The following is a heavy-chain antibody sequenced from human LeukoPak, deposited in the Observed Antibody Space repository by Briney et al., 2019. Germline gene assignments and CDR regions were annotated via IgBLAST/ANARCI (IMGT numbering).Heavy chain of an antibody. CDR1: GYTFTSYD. V-gene: IGHV1-46*01. CDR2: INPSGGST. D-gene: IGHD6-13*01. CDR3: ARDERIAAAGSGPVDY. J-gene: IGHJ4*02. Sequence: GASVKVSCKASGYTFTSYDINWVRQAPGQGLEWMGIINPSGGSTSYAQKFQGRVTMTRDTSTSTVYMELSSLRSEDTAVYYCARDERIAAAGSGPVDYWGQGTLVTVSS.